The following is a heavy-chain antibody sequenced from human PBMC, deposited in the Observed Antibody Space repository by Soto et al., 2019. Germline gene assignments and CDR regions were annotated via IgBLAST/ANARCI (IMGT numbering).Heavy chain of an antibody. Sequence: PSETLSLTCTVSGGSISSGGYYWSWIRQHPGKGLEWIGYIYYSGSTYYNPSLKSRVTISVDTSKNQFSLKLSSVTAADTAVYYCGRDRRDGYNSGRYYYGMDVWAKGPRSPSP. CDR2: IYYSGST. J-gene: IGHJ6*02. D-gene: IGHD5-12*01. V-gene: IGHV4-31*03. CDR1: GGSISSGGYY. CDR3: GRDRRDGYNSGRYYYGMDV.